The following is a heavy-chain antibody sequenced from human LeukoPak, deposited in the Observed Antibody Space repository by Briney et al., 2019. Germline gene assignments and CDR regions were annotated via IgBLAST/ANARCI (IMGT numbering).Heavy chain of an antibody. J-gene: IGHJ4*02. V-gene: IGHV3-21*01. Sequence: GGSLRLSCAASGFTFSDYYMNWIRRAPGKGLEWVSSISSSSSYIYYADSVKGRFTISRDNAKNSLYLQMNSLRAEDTAVYYCASLASVVAATKSSLYYFDYWGQGTLVTVSS. CDR3: ASLASVVAATKSSLYYFDY. D-gene: IGHD2-15*01. CDR2: ISSSSSYI. CDR1: GFTFSDYY.